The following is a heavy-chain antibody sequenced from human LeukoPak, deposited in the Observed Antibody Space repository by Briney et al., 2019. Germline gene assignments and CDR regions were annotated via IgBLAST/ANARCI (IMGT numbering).Heavy chain of an antibody. D-gene: IGHD3-10*01. CDR1: GGTFSSYA. Sequence: GASVKVSCKASGGTFSSYAISWVRQAPGQGLEWMGGIIPIFGTANYAQKFQGRVTITADESTSTAYMELSSLRSEDTAAYYCARGGYYYGSGSYSDFDYWGQGTLVTVSS. CDR2: IIPIFGTA. V-gene: IGHV1-69*13. CDR3: ARGGYYYGSGSYSDFDY. J-gene: IGHJ4*02.